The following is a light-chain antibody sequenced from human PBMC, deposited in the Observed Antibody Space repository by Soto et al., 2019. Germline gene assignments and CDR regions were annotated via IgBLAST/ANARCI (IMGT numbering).Light chain of an antibody. CDR3: YTYTGISLCRFV. J-gene: IGLJ1*01. CDR2: EVT. Sequence: QSALTQPASVSGSPGQSITISCTGTSRNIGTSNLVSWYQQYPGKAPKLIIFEVTSRPSGISNRFSGSKSGNTASLPISGRQPEDDDDYYCYTYTGISLCRFVFGTGTKVTVL. V-gene: IGLV2-23*02. CDR1: SRNIGTSNL.